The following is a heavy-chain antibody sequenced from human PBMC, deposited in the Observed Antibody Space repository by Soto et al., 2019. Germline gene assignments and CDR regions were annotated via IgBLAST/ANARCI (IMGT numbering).Heavy chain of an antibody. J-gene: IGHJ5*02. CDR3: AKAGWLGWFDP. CDR1: GDTFTSYD. Sequence: QVQLVQSGAEVKKPGASVKVSCKASGDTFTSYDINWVRQATGQGLEWMGWMNPKNGNTGYAQKFQGRVTMTRNTSITTAYMELSSLRSEDTAVYSCAKAGWLGWFDPWGQGTLVTVSS. CDR2: MNPKNGNT. D-gene: IGHD1-1*01. V-gene: IGHV1-8*01.